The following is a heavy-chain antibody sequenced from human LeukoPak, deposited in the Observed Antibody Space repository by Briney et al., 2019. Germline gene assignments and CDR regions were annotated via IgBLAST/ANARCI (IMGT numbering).Heavy chain of an antibody. J-gene: IGHJ4*02. D-gene: IGHD3-22*01. V-gene: IGHV3-21*04. CDR1: GFTFINYN. CDR3: ARDGYDSSGYYPYYFDY. CDR2: ISSSGDYI. Sequence: PGGSLRLSCAASGFTFINYNMNWVRQAPGKGPEWVSSISSSGDYIYSADSLKGRFTISRDNAKNSLYLQMNSLRAEDTAVYYCARDGYDSSGYYPYYFDYWGQGTLVTVSS.